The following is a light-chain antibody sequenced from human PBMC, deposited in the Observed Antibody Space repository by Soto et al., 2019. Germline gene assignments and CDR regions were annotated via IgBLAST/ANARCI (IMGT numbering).Light chain of an antibody. CDR1: NSDVGGFDF. CDR2: DVT. J-gene: IGLJ2*01. V-gene: IGLV2-14*01. CDR3: SSYTSADTRV. Sequence: QSALTQPASVSGSPGQSITISCTGTNSDVGGFDFVSWYQQLPGKAPKLIIYDVTYRASGSSNRFSASKSGNTASLTISGLQAEDQADYFCSSYTSADTRVFGGGTKLTVL.